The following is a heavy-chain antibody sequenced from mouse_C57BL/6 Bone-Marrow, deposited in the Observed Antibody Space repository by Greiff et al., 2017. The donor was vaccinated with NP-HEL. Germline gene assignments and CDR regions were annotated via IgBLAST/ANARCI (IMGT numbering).Heavy chain of an antibody. V-gene: IGHV1-64*01. D-gene: IGHD1-1*01. CDR3: ARSGGYYGFDV. J-gene: IGHJ1*03. CDR1: GYTFTSYW. Sequence: VQLQQSGAELVKPGASVKLSCKASGYTFTSYWMHWVKQRPGQGLEWIGMIHPNSGSTNYNEKFKSKATLTVDKSSSTAYMQLSSLTSEDSAVYFCARSGGYYGFDVWGTGTTVTVSS. CDR2: IHPNSGST.